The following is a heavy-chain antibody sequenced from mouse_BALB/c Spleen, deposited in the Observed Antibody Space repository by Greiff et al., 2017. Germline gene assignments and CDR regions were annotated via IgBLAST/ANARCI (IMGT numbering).Heavy chain of an antibody. CDR3: ARDYYGSSYYYAMDY. CDR2: IWAGGST. V-gene: IGHV2-9*02. Sequence: VQLVESGPGLVAPSQSLSITCTVSGFSLTSYGVHWVRQPPGKGLEWLGVIWAGGSTNYNSALMSRLSISKDNSESQVFLKMNSLQTDDTAMYYCARDYYGSSYYYAMDYWGQGTSVTVSS. J-gene: IGHJ4*01. CDR1: GFSLTSYG. D-gene: IGHD1-1*01.